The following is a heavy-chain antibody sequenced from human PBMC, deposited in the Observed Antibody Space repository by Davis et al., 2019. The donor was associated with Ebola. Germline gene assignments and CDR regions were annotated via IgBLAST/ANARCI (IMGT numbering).Heavy chain of an antibody. CDR2: INHSGST. CDR3: ARSLYYYDSSGYRY. Sequence: GSLRLSCTVSGGSVSSGGYYWSWIRQPPGKGLEWIGEINHSGSTNYNPSLKSRVTISVDTSKNQFSLKLSSVTAADTAVYYCARSLYYYDSSGYRYWGQGTLVTVSS. V-gene: IGHV4-61*08. CDR1: GGSVSSGGYY. D-gene: IGHD3-22*01. J-gene: IGHJ4*02.